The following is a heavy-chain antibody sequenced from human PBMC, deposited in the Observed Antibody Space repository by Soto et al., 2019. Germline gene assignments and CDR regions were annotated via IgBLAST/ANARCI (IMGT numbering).Heavy chain of an antibody. V-gene: IGHV1-46*01. J-gene: IGHJ5*02. D-gene: IGHD2-2*02. Sequence: GASVKVSCRASGYTFTSYYMHWVRQAPGQGLEWMGIINPSGGSTSYAQKFQGRVTMTRDTSTSTVYMELSSLRSEDTAVYYCARVKRRLRGYCSSTSCYKGGIAVADNWFDPWGQGTLVTVSS. CDR1: GYTFTSYY. CDR3: ARVKRRLRGYCSSTSCYKGGIAVADNWFDP. CDR2: INPSGGST.